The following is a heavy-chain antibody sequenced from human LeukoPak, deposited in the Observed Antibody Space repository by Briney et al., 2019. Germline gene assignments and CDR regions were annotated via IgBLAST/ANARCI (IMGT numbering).Heavy chain of an antibody. CDR1: GGSISSGGYY. D-gene: IGHD3-16*01. CDR3: ARVNILLGGGFDY. V-gene: IGHV4-31*03. CDR2: IYYSGST. Sequence: SETLSLTCTVSGGSISSGGYYWSWIRQHPGKGLEWIGYIYYSGSTYYNPSLKSRVTISVDTSKNQFSLKLSSVTAADTAVYYCARVNILLGGGFDYWGQGTLVTVSS. J-gene: IGHJ4*02.